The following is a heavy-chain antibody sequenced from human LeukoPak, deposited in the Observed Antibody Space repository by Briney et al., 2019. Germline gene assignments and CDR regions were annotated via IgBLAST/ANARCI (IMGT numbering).Heavy chain of an antibody. Sequence: SVKVSCKASGGTFSSYAISWVRQAPGQGLEWMGRIIPILGIANYAQKFQGRVTITADKSTSTAYMELSSLRSEDTAVYYCARVRSYGDLDYWGQGTLVTVSS. V-gene: IGHV1-69*04. CDR1: GGTFSSYA. D-gene: IGHD1-26*01. CDR3: ARVRSYGDLDY. J-gene: IGHJ4*02. CDR2: IIPILGIA.